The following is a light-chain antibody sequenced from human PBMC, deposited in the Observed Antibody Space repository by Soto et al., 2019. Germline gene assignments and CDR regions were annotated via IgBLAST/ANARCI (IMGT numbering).Light chain of an antibody. CDR1: SSDVGGYNY. Sequence: QSVLTQPRSVSGSPGQSVAISCTGTSSDVGGYNYVSWYRQHPGRAPKLLLYDVTKRPSGVPDRFSGSKSGNTASLTISGLQADDEADYYCCSYAGSYIVVIGGGTK. J-gene: IGLJ2*01. V-gene: IGLV2-11*01. CDR3: CSYAGSYIVV. CDR2: DVT.